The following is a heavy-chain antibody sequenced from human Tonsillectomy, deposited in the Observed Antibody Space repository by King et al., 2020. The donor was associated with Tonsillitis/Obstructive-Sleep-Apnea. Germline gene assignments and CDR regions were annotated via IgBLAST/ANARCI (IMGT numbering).Heavy chain of an antibody. Sequence: VQLVESGGSLVQPGGSLRLSCAASGFTFSSSSMNWVRQAPGKGLEWVSYISSSSSTIYFADSVKGRFTISRDNAKNSLCLQMNSLRDEDTAVYYCARSSIVSGAFDIWGQGTMVTVSS. J-gene: IGHJ3*02. CDR3: ARSSIVSGAFDI. CDR2: ISSSSSTI. D-gene: IGHD2-15*01. V-gene: IGHV3-48*02. CDR1: GFTFSSSS.